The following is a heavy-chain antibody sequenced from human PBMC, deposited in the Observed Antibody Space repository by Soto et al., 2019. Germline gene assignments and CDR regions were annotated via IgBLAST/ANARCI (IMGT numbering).Heavy chain of an antibody. J-gene: IGHJ5*02. CDR1: GGSISSYY. D-gene: IGHD5-18*01. Sequence: SETLSLTCTVSGGSISSYYWSWIRQPPGKGLEWIGYIYYSGSTNYNPSHKSRVTISVDTSKNQFSLKLSSVTAADTAVYYCARLVWSYGTWFDPWGQGTLVTV. V-gene: IGHV4-59*08. CDR3: ARLVWSYGTWFDP. CDR2: IYYSGST.